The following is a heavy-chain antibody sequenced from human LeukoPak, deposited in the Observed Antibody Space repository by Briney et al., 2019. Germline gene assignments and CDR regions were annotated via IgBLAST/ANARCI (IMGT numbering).Heavy chain of an antibody. CDR2: IFWDDDR. CDR1: GFSLSTSGGG. D-gene: IGHD3-10*01. J-gene: IGHJ4*01. CDR3: AHTMVRGVIIVGDY. V-gene: IGHV2-5*02. Sequence: SGATLINPTGALTLTYTFSGFSLSTSGGGVGGIRQPPGKALEWLTLIFWDDDRRYNPSLKSRLTITKHTSKNQVVLTMTSMDPVDTATYYCAHTMVRGVIIVGDYWGHGTLVTVSS.